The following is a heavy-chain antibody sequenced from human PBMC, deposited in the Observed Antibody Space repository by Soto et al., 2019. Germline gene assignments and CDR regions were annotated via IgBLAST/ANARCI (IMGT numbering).Heavy chain of an antibody. J-gene: IGHJ4*02. CDR2: IYYSGST. V-gene: IGHV4-59*01. CDR1: GGSISSYY. Sequence: SETLSLTCTVSGGSISSYYWSWIRQPPGKGLEWIGYIYYSGSTNYNPSLKSRLTISIDTPKNQFSLKLSSVTAADTAVYYCARVQMATLYFDSWGQGTLVTVSS. CDR3: ARVQMATLYFDS. D-gene: IGHD5-12*01.